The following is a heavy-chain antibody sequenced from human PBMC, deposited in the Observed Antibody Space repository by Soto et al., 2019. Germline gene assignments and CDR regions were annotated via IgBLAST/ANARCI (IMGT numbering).Heavy chain of an antibody. D-gene: IGHD3-3*01. J-gene: IGHJ5*02. V-gene: IGHV4-39*01. CDR3: DAYWSKTYCYNSFDP. CDR1: GGSIGSSSYY. Sequence: ESLSLTCGVSGGSIGSSSYYFGWIRQPPPESLEWIVSLYYTGTTYYNSSLKSRGPIAADKDQNQYSLRPSTVSAGDTDVYDCDAYWSKTYCYNSFDPWGQGTLVTVSS. CDR2: LYYTGTT.